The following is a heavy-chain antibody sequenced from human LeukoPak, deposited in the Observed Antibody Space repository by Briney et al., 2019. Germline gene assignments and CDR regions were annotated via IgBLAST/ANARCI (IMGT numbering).Heavy chain of an antibody. Sequence: PSETLSLTCTVSGGSISSYYWSWIRQPPGGGLEGIGHIYCRGSTNYNPSLKSRVTISVDTSKNQFSLKLSSVTAADTAVYYCARATIQLWGQETAVFDYWGQGTLVTVSS. CDR2: IYCRGST. V-gene: IGHV4-59*12. D-gene: IGHD5-18*01. J-gene: IGHJ4*02. CDR3: ARATIQLWGQETAVFDY. CDR1: GGSISSYY.